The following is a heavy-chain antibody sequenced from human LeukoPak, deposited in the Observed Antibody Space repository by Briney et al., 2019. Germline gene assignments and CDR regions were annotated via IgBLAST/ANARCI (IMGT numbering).Heavy chain of an antibody. CDR3: AKSRVVDRRGYFDY. CDR2: IGTGGDT. CDR1: GFTFNIYP. D-gene: IGHD2-15*01. Sequence: GGSLRLSCVASGFTFNIYPMTWVCQSPEKGLEWVSTIGTGGDTYYADSVKGRFTISRDDSKNTLYLQMHSLGAEDTAVYYCAKSRVVDRRGYFDYWGQGTLVTVSS. J-gene: IGHJ4*02. V-gene: IGHV3-23*01.